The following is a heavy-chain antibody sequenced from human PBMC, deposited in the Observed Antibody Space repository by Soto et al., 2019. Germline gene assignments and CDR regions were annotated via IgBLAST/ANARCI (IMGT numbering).Heavy chain of an antibody. CDR2: INHSGST. D-gene: IGHD3-3*01. Sequence: QVQLQQWGAGLLKPSETLSLTCAVYGGSFSGYYWSWIRQPPGKGLEWIGEINHSGSTNYNPSLKSRLTISVDTSKNQFSLKLSSVTAADTAVYYCARRGLNYDFWSGYYTGWFDPWGQGTLVTVSS. J-gene: IGHJ5*02. CDR3: ARRGLNYDFWSGYYTGWFDP. V-gene: IGHV4-34*01. CDR1: GGSFSGYY.